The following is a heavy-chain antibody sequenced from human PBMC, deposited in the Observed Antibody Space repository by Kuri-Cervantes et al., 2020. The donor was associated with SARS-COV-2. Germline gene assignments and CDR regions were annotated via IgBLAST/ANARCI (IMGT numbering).Heavy chain of an antibody. D-gene: IGHD3-22*01. J-gene: IGHJ6*03. CDR3: AKGDGRYYDSSGYYYYYYYYMDV. V-gene: IGHV4-39*01. Sequence: GSLRLSCAASGFTFSSYGMHWVRQPPGKGLEWIGSIYYSGSTYYNPSLKSRVTISVDTSKNQFSLKLSSVTAADTAVYYCAKGDGRYYDSSGYYYYYYYYMDVWDKGTTVTVSS. CDR2: IYYSGST. CDR1: GFTFSSYG.